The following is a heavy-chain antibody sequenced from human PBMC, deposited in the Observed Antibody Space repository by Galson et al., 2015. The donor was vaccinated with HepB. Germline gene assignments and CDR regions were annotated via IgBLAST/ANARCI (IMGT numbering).Heavy chain of an antibody. V-gene: IGHV1-24*01. J-gene: IGHJ1*01. CDR1: GYTLTELS. CDR2: FDPEDGET. CDR3: ATEPVVYYDSSGYFFRSEYFQH. Sequence: SVKVSCKVSGYTLTELSMHWVRQAPGKGLEWMGGFDPEDGETIYAQKFQGRVTMTEDTSTDTAYMELSSLRSEDTAVYYCATEPVVYYDSSGYFFRSEYFQHWGQGTLVTVSS. D-gene: IGHD3-22*01.